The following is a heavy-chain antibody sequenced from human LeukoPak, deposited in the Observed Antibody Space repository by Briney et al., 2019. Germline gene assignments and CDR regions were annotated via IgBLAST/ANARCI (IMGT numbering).Heavy chain of an antibody. Sequence: GGSLRLSCAASGFTFSNYAMTWVRQAPGKGLDWVSSISYSGGSTHYADSVMGRFTISRDNSKNTLYLQMNSLRPEDTALYYCAKDESPGHGSYGIYYYYMDVWGNGTTVTVSS. J-gene: IGHJ6*03. D-gene: IGHD3-10*01. CDR1: GFTFSNYA. CDR2: ISYSGGST. V-gene: IGHV3-23*01. CDR3: AKDESPGHGSYGIYYYYMDV.